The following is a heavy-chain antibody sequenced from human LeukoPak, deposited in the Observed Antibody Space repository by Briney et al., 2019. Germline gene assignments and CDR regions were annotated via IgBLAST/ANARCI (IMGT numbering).Heavy chain of an antibody. CDR1: GFTFSSYG. J-gene: IGHJ4*02. V-gene: IGHV3-30*02. D-gene: IGHD6-13*01. CDR3: AKIIAAVMYYFDY. Sequence: GGSLRLSCAASGFTFSSYGMHWVRQAPGKGLEWVAFIRYDGSNKYYADSVKGRFTISRDNSKNTLYLQMNSLRAEDTAVYYCAKIIAAVMYYFDYWGQGTLVTVSS. CDR2: IRYDGSNK.